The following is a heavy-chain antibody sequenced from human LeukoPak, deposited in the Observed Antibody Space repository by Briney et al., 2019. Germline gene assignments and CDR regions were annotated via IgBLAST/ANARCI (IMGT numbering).Heavy chain of an antibody. CDR1: GGSISSYY. V-gene: IGHV4-59*12. J-gene: IGHJ4*02. CDR2: IYYSGST. CDR3: ARVGYDSSGYYSEN. Sequence: SETLSLTCTVSGGSISSYYWSWIRQPPGKGLEWIGYIYYSGSTYYNPSLKSRVTISVDRSKNQFSLKLSSVTAADTAVYYCARVGYDSSGYYSENWGQGTLVTVSS. D-gene: IGHD3-22*01.